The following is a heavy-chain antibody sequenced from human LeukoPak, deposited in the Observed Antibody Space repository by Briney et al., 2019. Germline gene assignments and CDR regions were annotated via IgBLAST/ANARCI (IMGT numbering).Heavy chain of an antibody. V-gene: IGHV3-30*04. CDR2: ISYDGRQN. CDR3: AKGPLEDYYYYYGMDV. J-gene: IGHJ6*02. CDR1: GFTFSTYA. Sequence: GRSLRLSCAASGFTFSTYAMNWVRQAPGKGLEWVAVISYDGRQNYYADSVKGRFTISRDNAKNSLYLQMNSLRAEDTAVYYCAKGPLEDYYYYYGMDVWGQGTTVTVSS. D-gene: IGHD3-3*01.